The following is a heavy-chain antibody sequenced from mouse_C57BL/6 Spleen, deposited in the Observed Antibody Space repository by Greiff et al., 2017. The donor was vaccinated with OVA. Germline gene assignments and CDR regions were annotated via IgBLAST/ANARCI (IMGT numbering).Heavy chain of an antibody. V-gene: IGHV1-72*01. Sequence: QVQLQQSGAELVKPGASVKLSCKASGYTFTSYWMHWVKQRPGRGLEWIGRIDPNSGGTKYHEKFKSKATLTVDKPSSTAYMQLSSLTAEDASVYYVARVHDGYYGYFDVWGTGTTVTVSS. CDR3: ARVHDGYYGYFDV. CDR1: GYTFTSYW. J-gene: IGHJ1*03. CDR2: IDPNSGGT. D-gene: IGHD2-3*01.